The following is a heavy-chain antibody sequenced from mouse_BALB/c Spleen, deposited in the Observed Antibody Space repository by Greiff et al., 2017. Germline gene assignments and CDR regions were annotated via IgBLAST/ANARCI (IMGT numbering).Heavy chain of an antibody. J-gene: IGHJ4*01. CDR3: ARKGFSCAMDY. CDR2: ISSGSSTI. CDR1: GFTFSSFG. V-gene: IGHV5-17*02. Sequence: EVKLMESGGGLVQPGGSRKLSCAASGFTFSSFGMHWVRQAPEKGLEWVAYISSGSSTIYYADTVKGRFTISRDNPKNTLFLQMTSLRSEDTAMYYCARKGFSCAMDYWGQGTSVTVSS.